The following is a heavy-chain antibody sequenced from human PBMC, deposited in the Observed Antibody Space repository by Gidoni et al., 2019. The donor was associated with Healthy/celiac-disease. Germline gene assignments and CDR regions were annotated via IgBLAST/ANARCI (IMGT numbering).Heavy chain of an antibody. D-gene: IGHD4-4*01. V-gene: IGHV3-53*01. J-gene: IGHJ4*02. CDR1: GFTVSSSD. Sequence: EVQLVESGGGLIQPGGSLSLSCAASGFTVSSSDMSWVRQAPGKGLEWVSVIYSGGNTYYADSVKGRFTISRDNSKNTLYLQMNSLRAEDTAVYYCARDTDDYSNNWGQGTLVTVSS. CDR3: ARDTDDYSNN. CDR2: IYSGGNT.